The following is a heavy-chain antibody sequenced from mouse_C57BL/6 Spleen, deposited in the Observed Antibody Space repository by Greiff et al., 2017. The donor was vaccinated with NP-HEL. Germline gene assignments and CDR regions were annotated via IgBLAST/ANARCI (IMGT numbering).Heavy chain of an antibody. CDR3: AREPGSPFDY. D-gene: IGHD6-2*01. CDR2: INPYNGGT. V-gene: IGHV1-19*01. CDR1: GYTFTDYY. J-gene: IGHJ2*01. Sequence: VQLQQSGPVLVKPGASVKMSCKASGYTFTDYYMNWVKQSHGKSLEWIGVINPYNGGTSYNQKFKGKATLTVDKSSSTAYMELNSLTSEDSAVYYCAREPGSPFDYWGQGTTLTVSS.